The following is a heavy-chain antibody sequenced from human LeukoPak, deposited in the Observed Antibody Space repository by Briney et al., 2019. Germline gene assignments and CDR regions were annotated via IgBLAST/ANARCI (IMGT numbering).Heavy chain of an antibody. Sequence: GGSLRLSCAASGFTFDDYAMHWVRQAPGKGLEWVSGISWNSGSIGYADSVKGRFTISRDDANNSLYLQMNSLRAEDTALYYCAKDHYYDFWSGYFDYWGKGTLVTVSS. CDR2: ISWNSGSI. J-gene: IGHJ4*02. CDR3: AKDHYYDFWSGYFDY. CDR1: GFTFDDYA. V-gene: IGHV3-9*01. D-gene: IGHD3-3*01.